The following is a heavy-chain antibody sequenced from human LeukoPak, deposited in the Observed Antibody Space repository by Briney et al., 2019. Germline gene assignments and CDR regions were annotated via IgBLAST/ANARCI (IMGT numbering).Heavy chain of an antibody. CDR3: LRDAQRPRLTPDY. D-gene: IGHD6-25*01. V-gene: IGHV3-23*01. CDR1: GITLSNYG. CDR2: ISGSGGST. Sequence: GGSLRLSCRVSGITLSNYGMSWVRQAPGKGLEWVAGISGSGGSTNYADSVKGRFTISRDNPKNTLYLQMTSLRAEDTAVYYCLRDAQRPRLTPDYWGQGTLVTVSS. J-gene: IGHJ4*02.